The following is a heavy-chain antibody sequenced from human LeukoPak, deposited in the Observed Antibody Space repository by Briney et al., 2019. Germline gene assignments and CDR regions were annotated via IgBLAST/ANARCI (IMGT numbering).Heavy chain of an antibody. V-gene: IGHV4-4*07. CDR2: IYPSGTT. CDR3: ARDLYCSSTSCYSGYYYGMDV. CDR1: GGSIISYY. J-gene: IGHJ6*02. D-gene: IGHD2-2*01. Sequence: PSETLSLTCTVSGGSIISYYWSWIRQPAGKGLEWIGRIYPSGTTNYNPSLKSRVTMSLDTSRNQFSLKLSSVTAADTAVYYCARDLYCSSTSCYSGYYYGMDVWGQGTTVTVSS.